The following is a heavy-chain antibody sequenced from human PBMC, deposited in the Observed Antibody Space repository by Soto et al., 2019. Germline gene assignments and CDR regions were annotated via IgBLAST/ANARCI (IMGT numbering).Heavy chain of an antibody. V-gene: IGHV3-7*01. J-gene: IGHJ4*02. CDR1: GFTFSSYW. CDR3: ARVLSVVYAIPDLDY. CDR2: IKQDGSEK. Sequence: GGSLRLSCAASGFTFSSYWMSWVRQAPGKGLEWVANIKQDGSEKYYVDSVKGRFTISRDNAKNSLYLQMNSLRAEDTAVYYCARVLSVVYAIPDLDYWGQGTLVTVSS. D-gene: IGHD2-8*02.